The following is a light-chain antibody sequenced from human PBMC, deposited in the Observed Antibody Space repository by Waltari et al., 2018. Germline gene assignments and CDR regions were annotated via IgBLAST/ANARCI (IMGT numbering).Light chain of an antibody. Sequence: DIQMTQAPSSLSASVGDRSTVTCRANQNIGNFFNRYQQKPGKAPKLLIYAASTLQSGVPSRFSGSGSGTEFTLTITSLQPEDFATYYCQQSYTKWYTFGQGTKLQMK. CDR2: AAS. CDR3: QQSYTKWYT. CDR1: QNIGNF. J-gene: IGKJ2*01. V-gene: IGKV1-39*01.